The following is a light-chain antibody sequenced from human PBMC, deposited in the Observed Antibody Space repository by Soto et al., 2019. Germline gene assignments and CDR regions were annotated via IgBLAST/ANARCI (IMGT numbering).Light chain of an antibody. V-gene: IGLV1-44*01. CDR3: ATWDDGVQGVL. CDR1: SANIESHA. CDR2: SNN. J-gene: IGLJ2*01. Sequence: QSVLTQPPSVSATPGQKVSISCSGSSANIESHAVDWYQHFPGTAPKLVIYSNNERPSGVPDRFSGSKSGTSASLAINGLQSDDEADYYCATWDDGVQGVLFGGGTKVPVL.